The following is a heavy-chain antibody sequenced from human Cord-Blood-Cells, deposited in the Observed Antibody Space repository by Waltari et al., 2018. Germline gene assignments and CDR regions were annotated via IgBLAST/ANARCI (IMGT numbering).Heavy chain of an antibody. CDR1: GGSISSSSSY. CDR3: ARAYDSSGYYYRGSYWYFDL. V-gene: IGHV4-39*07. CDR2: IYYSGST. Sequence: QLQLQESGPGLVKPSETLSLTCTVPGGSISSSSSYWGWIRQPPGKGLEWIGSIYYSGSTYYNPSLKSRVTISVDTSKNQFSLKLSSVTAADTAVYYCARAYDSSGYYYRGSYWYFDLWGRGTLVTVSS. D-gene: IGHD3-22*01. J-gene: IGHJ2*01.